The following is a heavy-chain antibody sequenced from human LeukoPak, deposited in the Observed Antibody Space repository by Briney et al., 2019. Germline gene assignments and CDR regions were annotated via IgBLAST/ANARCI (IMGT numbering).Heavy chain of an antibody. D-gene: IGHD6-13*01. CDR3: ARLGGSSWYFDAFDI. V-gene: IGHV4-4*09. CDR1: GGSISSYY. J-gene: IGHJ3*02. CDR2: IYTSGST. Sequence: SETLSLTCTVSGGSISSYYWSWIRQPPGKGLEWIGYIYTSGSTNYNPSLKSRVPISVDTSKNQFSLKLSSVTAADTAVYYCARLGGSSWYFDAFDIWGQGTMVTVSS.